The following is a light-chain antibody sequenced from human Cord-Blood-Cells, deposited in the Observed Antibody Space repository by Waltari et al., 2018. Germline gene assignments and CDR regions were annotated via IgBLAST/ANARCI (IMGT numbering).Light chain of an antibody. V-gene: IGKV3-11*01. CDR3: QQRSNWPPIFT. Sequence: EIVLTQSPATLSLSPGERATLSCRASQSVSSYLAWYQQNPGQAPRLLIYDASNRATGIPAMFSGSGSGTDFTLTISSLEPEDFAVYYCQQRSNWPPIFTFGPGTKVDIK. J-gene: IGKJ3*01. CDR2: DAS. CDR1: QSVSSY.